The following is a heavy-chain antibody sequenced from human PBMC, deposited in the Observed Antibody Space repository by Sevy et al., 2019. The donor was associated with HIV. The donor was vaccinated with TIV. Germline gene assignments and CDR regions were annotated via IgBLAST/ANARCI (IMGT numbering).Heavy chain of an antibody. V-gene: IGHV3-23*01. Sequence: GESLKISCAASGFTFISYAITWVRQAPGKGLEWVSSISPSGGTTYYAASVKGRFTISRDNSKNTLYLQMNSLRAEDTALYYCAKEHISGYYWGQGTLVTVSS. CDR2: ISPSGGTT. CDR3: AKEHISGYY. J-gene: IGHJ4*02. D-gene: IGHD6-19*01. CDR1: GFTFISYA.